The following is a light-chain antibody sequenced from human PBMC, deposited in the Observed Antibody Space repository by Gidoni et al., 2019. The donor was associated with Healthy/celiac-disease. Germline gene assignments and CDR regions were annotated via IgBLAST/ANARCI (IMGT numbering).Light chain of an antibody. CDR2: LGS. CDR1: QSFLHSNGYNY. J-gene: IGKJ1*01. CDR3: MQALQTPPWT. Sequence: DLVMTQSPLSLLVTPREPASISCRSSQSFLHSNGYNYLDWYLQKPGQSPQLLIYLGSNRASGVPDRMSGSGSGTDFTLKISRVEAEDVGVYYCMQALQTPPWTFGQGTKVEIK. V-gene: IGKV2-28*01.